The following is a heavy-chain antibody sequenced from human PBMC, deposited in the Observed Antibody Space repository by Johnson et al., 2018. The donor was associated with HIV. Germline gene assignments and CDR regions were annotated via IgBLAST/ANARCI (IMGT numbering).Heavy chain of an antibody. CDR1: GFTFSSYA. CDR2: MYSGGST. V-gene: IGHV3-66*01. J-gene: IGHJ3*02. CDR3: ARVHSGGAFDI. Sequence: VQLVESGGGLVQPGGSLRLSCTASGFTFSSYAMNWVRQAPGKGLAWVSVMYSGGSTYYADSVQGRFTISRDNSKHTLYLQMNSLRAEDTAVYYCARVHSGGAFDIWGQGTMVTVSS.